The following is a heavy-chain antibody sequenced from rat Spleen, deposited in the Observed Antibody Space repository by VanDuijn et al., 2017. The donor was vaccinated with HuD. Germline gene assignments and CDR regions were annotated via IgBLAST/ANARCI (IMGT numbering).Heavy chain of an antibody. J-gene: IGHJ2*01. CDR3: TTGNSGFDY. D-gene: IGHD4-4*01. Sequence: EVQLVESGGGLVQPGRSLKLSCAASGFTFSDYFMAWVRQAPTKGLEWVASISYEGVSTFYGDSVKGRFTISRDNAKDTLYLQMDSLRSEDTATYYCTTGNSGFDYWGQGVMVTVSS. V-gene: IGHV5-20*01. CDR1: GFTFSDYF. CDR2: ISYEGVST.